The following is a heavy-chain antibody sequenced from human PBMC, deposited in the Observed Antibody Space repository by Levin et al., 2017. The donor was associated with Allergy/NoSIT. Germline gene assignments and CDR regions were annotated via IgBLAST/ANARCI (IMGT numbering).Heavy chain of an antibody. V-gene: IGHV3-30-3*01. Sequence: PGGSLRLSCAASGFTFSTYAMHWVRQSPGKGLEWVAATASDGTHKHYADSVKGRFTISRDNTKNTLFLQMNSLRVEDTAVYHCVRDSLPPPGLFEFDPWGQGTLVTVSS. J-gene: IGHJ5*02. CDR3: VRDSLPPPGLFEFDP. CDR1: GFTFSTYA. D-gene: IGHD1-14*01. CDR2: TASDGTHK.